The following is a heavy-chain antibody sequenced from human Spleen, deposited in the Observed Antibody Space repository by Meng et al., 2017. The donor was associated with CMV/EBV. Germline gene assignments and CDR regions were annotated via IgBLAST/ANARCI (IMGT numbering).Heavy chain of an antibody. D-gene: IGHD3-3*01. J-gene: IGHJ5*02. CDR1: GFTFSIYG. CDR3: AKDTTIFGVIGNWFDP. CDR2: IWYDGSDK. Sequence: GESLKISCAASGFTFSIYGMHWVRQAPGKGLEWVAVIWYDGSDKYYGDSVKGRFSISRDNSKNTLYLQMNSLRAEDTAVYYCAKDTTIFGVIGNWFDPWGQGTLVTVSS. V-gene: IGHV3-30*02.